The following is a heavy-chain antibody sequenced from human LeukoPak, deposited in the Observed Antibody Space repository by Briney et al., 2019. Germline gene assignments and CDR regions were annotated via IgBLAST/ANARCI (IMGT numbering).Heavy chain of an antibody. D-gene: IGHD1-14*01. CDR3: ARSDTPPETPGPSYYYYYGMDV. CDR2: INTNTGNP. J-gene: IGHJ6*02. CDR1: GYTFTSYA. V-gene: IGHV7-4-1*02. Sequence: ASVKVSCKASGYTFTSYAMNWVRQAPGQGLEWMGWINTNTGNPTYAQGFTGRFVFSLDTSVSTAYLQISSLKAEDTAVYYCARSDTPPETPGPSYYYYYGMDVWGQGTTVTVSS.